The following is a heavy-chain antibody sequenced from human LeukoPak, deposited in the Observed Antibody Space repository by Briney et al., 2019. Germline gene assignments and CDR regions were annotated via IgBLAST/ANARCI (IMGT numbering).Heavy chain of an antibody. CDR3: ARTARSGDI. J-gene: IGHJ4*02. D-gene: IGHD1-1*01. V-gene: IGHV3-11*01. CDR1: GFIFSEFY. Sequence: GSLRLSCAASGFIFSEFYMSWVRQSPGKGLEWISYISGSGHDINYVDSVKGRFTVSRDNAKNSLYLQMNSLSADDTAIYYCARTARSGDIRGQGTLVTVS. CDR2: ISGSGHDI.